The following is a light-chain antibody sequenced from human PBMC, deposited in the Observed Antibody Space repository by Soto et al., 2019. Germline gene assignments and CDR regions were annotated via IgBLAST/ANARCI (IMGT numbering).Light chain of an antibody. J-gene: IGLJ2*01. V-gene: IGLV2-14*01. Sequence: QSALTQPASVSGSPGQSITISCTGTSSDVGGYKYVSWYQQHPGKAPKLMIYEVTNRPSGVSNRFSGYKSGNTASLTISGLQAEDEADYCCSSYTSTTTPVVFGGGTKVTVL. CDR1: SSDVGGYKY. CDR2: EVT. CDR3: SSYTSTTTPVV.